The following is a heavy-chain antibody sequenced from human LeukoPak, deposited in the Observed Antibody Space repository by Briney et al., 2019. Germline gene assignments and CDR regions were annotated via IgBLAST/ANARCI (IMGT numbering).Heavy chain of an antibody. CDR1: GGTFSSYA. D-gene: IGHD2-15*01. CDR3: AREAGYCSCGSCYYDAFDI. CDR2: IIPIFGIA. V-gene: IGHV1-69*04. J-gene: IGHJ3*02. Sequence: ASVKVSCKASGGTFSSYAISWVRQAPGQGLEWMGSIIPIFGIANYAQKFQGRFTITADKSTSTAHMELSSLRTEDTAVYYCAREAGYCSCGSCYYDAFDIWGQGTMVTVSS.